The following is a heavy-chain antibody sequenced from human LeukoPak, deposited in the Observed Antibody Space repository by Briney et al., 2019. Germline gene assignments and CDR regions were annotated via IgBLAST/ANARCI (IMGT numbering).Heavy chain of an antibody. V-gene: IGHV1-18*01. Sequence: GASVKVSXKASGYTFTSCGISWVRQAPGQGLEWMGWISAYNGNTNYVQNLQGRVTMTTDTSTSTAYMELRSLRSDDTAVYYCARDLDGSGSYYTDYWGQGTLVTVSS. CDR1: GYTFTSCG. CDR3: ARDLDGSGSYYTDY. J-gene: IGHJ4*02. CDR2: ISAYNGNT. D-gene: IGHD3-10*01.